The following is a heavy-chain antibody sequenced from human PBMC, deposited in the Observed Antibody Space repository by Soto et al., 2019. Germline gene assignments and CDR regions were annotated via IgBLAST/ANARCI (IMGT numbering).Heavy chain of an antibody. CDR3: AITPPRTSPHTPYYYYGMDV. V-gene: IGHV1-69*13. Sequence: SVKVSCKASGGTFSSYAIGWVRQAPGQRLEWIVGIIPIFGTANYSHKFQVRVTITADQSTSTNYMELTGLRTDGSAGYYCAITPPRTSPHTPYYYYGMDVRGQRTTVTVAS. CDR1: GGTFSSYA. J-gene: IGHJ6*02. CDR2: IIPIFGTA. D-gene: IGHD2-15*01.